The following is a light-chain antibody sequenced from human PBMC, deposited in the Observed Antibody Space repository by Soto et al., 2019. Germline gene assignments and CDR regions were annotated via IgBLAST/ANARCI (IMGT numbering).Light chain of an antibody. CDR3: QQYYIYPLT. CDR1: QSISSW. CDR2: KAS. J-gene: IGKJ4*01. Sequence: DIQMTQSPSTLSASVGDRVTITCRASQSISSWLAWYQQKPGKAPKLLIYKASSLESGVPSRFRGSGSGTEFTLTISSLQPDDVATYCCQQYYIYPLTFGGGAKVEIK. V-gene: IGKV1-5*03.